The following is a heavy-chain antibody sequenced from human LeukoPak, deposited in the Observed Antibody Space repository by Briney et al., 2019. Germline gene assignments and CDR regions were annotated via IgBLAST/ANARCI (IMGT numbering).Heavy chain of an antibody. CDR1: GVSFSGYY. D-gene: IGHD3/OR15-3a*01. CDR3: ARGRGLDY. J-gene: IGHJ4*02. CDR2: INHSGST. Sequence: PSETLSLTCAVYGVSFSGYYWSWIRQPPGKGLEWIGEINHSGSTNYNPSLKSRVTISVDTSKSQFSLKLSSVTAADKAVYYCARGRGLDYWGQGTLVTVSS. V-gene: IGHV4-34*01.